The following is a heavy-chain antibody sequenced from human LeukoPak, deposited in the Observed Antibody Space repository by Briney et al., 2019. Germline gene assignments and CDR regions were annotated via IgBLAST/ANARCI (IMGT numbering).Heavy chain of an antibody. CDR2: IIPIFGTA. CDR3: ARGFYDSSGNYEHFDY. Sequence: ASVKVSCKASGGTFSSYGISWVRQAPGQGLEWMGGIIPIFGTANYAQKFQGRVTITADESTSTAYMELSSLRSEDTAAYYCARGFYDSSGNYEHFDYWGQGTLVTVSS. J-gene: IGHJ4*02. V-gene: IGHV1-69*01. CDR1: GGTFSSYG. D-gene: IGHD3-22*01.